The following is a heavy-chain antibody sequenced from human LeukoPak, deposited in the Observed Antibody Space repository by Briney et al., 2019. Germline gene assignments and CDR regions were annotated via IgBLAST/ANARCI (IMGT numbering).Heavy chain of an antibody. CDR2: ISTSSYI. Sequence: GGSLRLSCAASGFTVSTYSMNWVRQAPGNVLEWVSSISTSSYIYYPDSVKGRFTISRENAKNPLYLQMNSLRAEDTAVYYCARDRYGDYAVDYWGQGTLVTVSS. V-gene: IGHV3-21*01. D-gene: IGHD4-17*01. CDR1: GFTVSTYS. J-gene: IGHJ4*02. CDR3: ARDRYGDYAVDY.